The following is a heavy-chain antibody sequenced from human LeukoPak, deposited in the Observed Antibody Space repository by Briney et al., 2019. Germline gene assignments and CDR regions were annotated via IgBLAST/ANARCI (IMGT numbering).Heavy chain of an antibody. V-gene: IGHV3-73*01. CDR2: VRDKGNNYET. CDR1: GFTFSDSP. Sequence: GGSLKLSCAASGFTFSDSPIHWVRQASGKGLEWVGRVRDKGNNYETGFAASVKGRFTISRDDSINTAYLQMDSLKTEDMAMYYCTRQPQGTGTVDYWGQGTLVTVS. CDR3: TRQPQGTGTVDY. D-gene: IGHD3/OR15-3a*01. J-gene: IGHJ4*02.